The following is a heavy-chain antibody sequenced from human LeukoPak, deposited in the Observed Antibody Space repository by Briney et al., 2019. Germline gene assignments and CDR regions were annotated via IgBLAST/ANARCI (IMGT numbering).Heavy chain of an antibody. V-gene: IGHV4-39*01. CDR3: ARLSTPIVVVPAARKRAWWFDPDY. Sequence: SETLSLTCTVSGGSISSSSYYWGWIRQPPGKGLEWIGSIYYSGSTYYNSSLKSRVTISVDTSKNQFSLKLSSVTAADTAVYYCARLSTPIVVVPAARKRAWWFDPDYWGQGTLVTVSS. D-gene: IGHD2-2*01. CDR2: IYYSGST. CDR1: GGSISSSSYY. J-gene: IGHJ4*02.